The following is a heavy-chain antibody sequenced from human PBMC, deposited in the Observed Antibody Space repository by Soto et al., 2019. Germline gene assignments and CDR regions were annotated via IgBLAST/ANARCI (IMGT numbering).Heavy chain of an antibody. J-gene: IGHJ5*02. CDR2: INPKSGGT. CDR1: GYTFTDYF. CDR3: AKDLTRQLAYWLDP. D-gene: IGHD6-6*01. V-gene: IGHV1-2*02. Sequence: ASVKVSCKASGYTFTDYFIHWVRQAPGQGLEWMGWINPKSGGTNYAPNFQGRVTMTRDTSTSTAYMELTWLRFDDTAVHYCAKDLTRQLAYWLDPWGQGTQVTVS.